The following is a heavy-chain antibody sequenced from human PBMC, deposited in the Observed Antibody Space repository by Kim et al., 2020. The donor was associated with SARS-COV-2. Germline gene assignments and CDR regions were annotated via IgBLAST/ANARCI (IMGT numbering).Heavy chain of an antibody. D-gene: IGHD2-2*01. V-gene: IGHV1-2*02. Sequence: ASVKVSCKASGYTFTGYYMHWVRQAPGQGLEWMGWINPNSGGTNYAQKFQGRVTMTRDTSISTDYMELSRLRSDDTAVYYCARGFLVYCSSTSCYYYYGMDVWGQGTTVTVSS. CDR1: GYTFTGYY. J-gene: IGHJ6*02. CDR3: ARGFLVYCSSTSCYYYYGMDV. CDR2: INPNSGGT.